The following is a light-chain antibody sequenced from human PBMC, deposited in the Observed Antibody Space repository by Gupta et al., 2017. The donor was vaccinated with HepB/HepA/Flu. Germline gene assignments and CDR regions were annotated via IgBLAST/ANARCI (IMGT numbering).Light chain of an antibody. CDR3: QQYNRYAWT. Sequence: DIQLTQSPSTLSASVGDRVTSTCRASQSISSWLAWYQQKPGKAPKLLIYKASSLESGVPSRFSGSGSGTEFTLTISSLQPDDFATYYCQQYNRYAWTFGQGTKVEIK. CDR1: QSISSW. CDR2: KAS. V-gene: IGKV1-5*03. J-gene: IGKJ1*01.